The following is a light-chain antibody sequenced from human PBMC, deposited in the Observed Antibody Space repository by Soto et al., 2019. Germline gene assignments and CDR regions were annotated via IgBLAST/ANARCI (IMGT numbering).Light chain of an antibody. CDR1: QTISND. CDR3: QQNNKWPPVT. J-gene: IGKJ4*01. CDR2: GAS. Sequence: EVVMTQSPATVSVSPGEGVTLSCRASQTISNDLAWYQQKPGQAPRLLIYGASTRATGVPARFSGGGPGTEFTLTISSLQSEDFAFYYCQQNNKWPPVTFGGGTKVDIK. V-gene: IGKV3-15*01.